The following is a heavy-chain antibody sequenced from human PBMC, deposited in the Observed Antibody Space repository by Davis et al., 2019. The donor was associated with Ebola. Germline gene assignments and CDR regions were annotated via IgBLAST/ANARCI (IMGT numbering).Heavy chain of an antibody. CDR1: GGSTSSYH. V-gene: IGHV4-59*01. J-gene: IGHJ5*02. D-gene: IGHD5-18*01. CDR3: ARGYSYGPYNWFDP. CDR2: IYYSGST. Sequence: SETLSLTCTVSGGSTSSYHWNWIRQPPGKGLEWIGYIYYSGSTNYNPSLKSRVTISVDTSKNQFSLKLSSVTAADTAVYYCARGYSYGPYNWFDPWGQGTLVTVSS.